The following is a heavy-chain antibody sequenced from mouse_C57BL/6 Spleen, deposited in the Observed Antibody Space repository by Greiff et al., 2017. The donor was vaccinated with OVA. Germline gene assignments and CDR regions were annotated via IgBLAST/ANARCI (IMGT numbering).Heavy chain of an antibody. D-gene: IGHD3-2*02. J-gene: IGHJ2*01. CDR1: GFTFSSYA. Sequence: EVKLMESGGGLVKPGGSLKLSCAASGFTFSSYAMSWVRQTPEKRLEWVATISDGGSYTYYPDNVKGRFTISRDNAKNNLYLQMSHLKSEDTAMYYCARESSGYPFLDYWGQGTTLTVSS. V-gene: IGHV5-4*01. CDR3: ARESSGYPFLDY. CDR2: ISDGGSYT.